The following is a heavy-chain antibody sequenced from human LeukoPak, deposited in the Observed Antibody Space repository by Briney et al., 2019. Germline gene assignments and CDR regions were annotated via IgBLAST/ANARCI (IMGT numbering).Heavy chain of an antibody. CDR1: GYTFTSYY. V-gene: IGHV1-46*01. Sequence: ASVKVSCKASGYTFTSYYMHWVRQAPGQGLEWMGIINPSGGSTSYAQKFQGRVTMTRDTSTSTVYMELSSLRSEDTAVYYCARGGITMIVVVIPFDYWGRGTLVTVSS. D-gene: IGHD3-22*01. CDR3: ARGGITMIVVVIPFDY. CDR2: INPSGGST. J-gene: IGHJ4*02.